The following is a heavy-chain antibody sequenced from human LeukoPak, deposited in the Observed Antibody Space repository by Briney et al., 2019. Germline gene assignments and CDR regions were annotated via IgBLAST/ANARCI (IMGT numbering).Heavy chain of an antibody. CDR2: ISGSGGST. J-gene: IGHJ6*02. CDR1: GFTFSSYA. CDR3: AKDPVVPASYYYYGMDV. Sequence: PGGSLRLSCAVSGFTFSSYAMSWVRQAPGKGLEWVSAISGSGGSTYYADSVKGRFTISRDNSKNTLYLQMNSLRAEDTAVYYCAKDPVVPASYYYYGMDVWGQGTTVTVSS. D-gene: IGHD2-2*01. V-gene: IGHV3-23*01.